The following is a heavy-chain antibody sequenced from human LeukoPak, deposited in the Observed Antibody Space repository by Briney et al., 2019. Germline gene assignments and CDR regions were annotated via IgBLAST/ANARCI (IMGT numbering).Heavy chain of an antibody. CDR2: ISSSSSYI. Sequence: GGSLRLSCAASGFTFSSYSMNWVRQAPGKGLEWVSSISSSSSYIYYADSVKGRFTISRDNAKNSLYLQMNSLRAEDTAVYYCARAAAGDYYMDVWGKGTTVTVSS. CDR3: ARAAAGDYYMDV. D-gene: IGHD6-13*01. J-gene: IGHJ6*03. V-gene: IGHV3-21*01. CDR1: GFTFSSYS.